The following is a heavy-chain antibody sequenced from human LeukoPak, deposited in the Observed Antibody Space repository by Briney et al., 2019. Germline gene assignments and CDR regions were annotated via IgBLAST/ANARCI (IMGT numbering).Heavy chain of an antibody. Sequence: SETLSLTCAVYGGSFRGYYWSWIRQPPGQGLEWIGEINNSGSTNYNPSLKSRVTISVDTSKNQFSLKLSSVTAADTAVYYCAESIAVAGHYFDYWGQGTLVTVSS. CDR3: AESIAVAGHYFDY. V-gene: IGHV4-34*01. CDR2: INNSGST. D-gene: IGHD6-19*01. J-gene: IGHJ4*02. CDR1: GGSFRGYY.